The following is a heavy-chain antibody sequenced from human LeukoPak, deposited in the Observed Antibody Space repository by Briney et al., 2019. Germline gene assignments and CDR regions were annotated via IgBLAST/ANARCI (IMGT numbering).Heavy chain of an antibody. D-gene: IGHD6-6*01. V-gene: IGHV3-23*01. CDR2: ISASGGSV. CDR3: AKDIDVPNWFGP. CDR1: GFTFSNEA. Sequence: PGGSLRLSCAASGFTFSNEAMYWVRQAPGKGLEWLSTISASGGSVFYPDSVKGRFIVSRDNSRSTLYLQMNSLRAEDTAVYYCAKDIDVPNWFGPWGQGTLVTVSS. J-gene: IGHJ5*02.